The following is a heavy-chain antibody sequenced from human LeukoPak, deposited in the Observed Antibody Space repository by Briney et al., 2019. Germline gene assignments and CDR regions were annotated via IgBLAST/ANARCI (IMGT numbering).Heavy chain of an antibody. CDR3: ARVAGDNSWPLYFDS. Sequence: GGSLRLSCAASGFTFRSYSMNWVRQAPGKGLEWVSPISSSSGYIYYADSLKGRFTNSRDNAKNSLYLQMNSLRAEDTAVYYCARVAGDNSWPLYFDSWGQGTLVTVSS. CDR2: ISSSSGYI. D-gene: IGHD2-21*02. V-gene: IGHV3-21*01. J-gene: IGHJ4*02. CDR1: GFTFRSYS.